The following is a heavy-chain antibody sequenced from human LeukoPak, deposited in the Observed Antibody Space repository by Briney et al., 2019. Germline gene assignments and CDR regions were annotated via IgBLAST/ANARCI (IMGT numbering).Heavy chain of an antibody. J-gene: IGHJ5*02. D-gene: IGHD2-21*02. Sequence: SETLSLTCAVYGGSFSGYYWSWIRQPPGKGLEWIGEINHSGSTNYNPSLKSRVTISVDTSKNQFSLKLSSVTAADTAAYYCARGRLRGGWFDPWGQGTLVTVSS. CDR2: INHSGST. CDR1: GGSFSGYY. CDR3: ARGRLRGGWFDP. V-gene: IGHV4-34*01.